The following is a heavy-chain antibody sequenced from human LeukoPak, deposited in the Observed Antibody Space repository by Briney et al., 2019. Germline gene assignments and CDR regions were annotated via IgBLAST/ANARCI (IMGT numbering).Heavy chain of an antibody. CDR2: IYYSGST. D-gene: IGHD5-12*01. V-gene: IGHV4-39*07. CDR1: GGSISSSSYY. J-gene: IGHJ4*02. CDR3: ARGRVATPFDY. Sequence: SETLSLTRTVSGGSISSSSYYWGWIRQPPGKGLEWIGRIYYSGSTYYNPALKSRVTISVDTSKNQFSLKLSSVSAADTAVYYCARGRVATPFDYWGQGTLVTVSS.